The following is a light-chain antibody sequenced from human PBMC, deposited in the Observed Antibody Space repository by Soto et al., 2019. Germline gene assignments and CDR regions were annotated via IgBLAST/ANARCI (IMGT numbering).Light chain of an antibody. Sequence: EGVLTQSRGTLSLSPGERPPLSCRASETVNSNYLAWYQQKRGQAPRLLIYGASRRATGIPDRFSGSGSGTDFTLTISRLEPEDFAVYYCQQYGISPLTFAGGAKVDIK. V-gene: IGKV3-20*01. CDR1: ETVNSNY. CDR2: GAS. J-gene: IGKJ4*01. CDR3: QQYGISPLT.